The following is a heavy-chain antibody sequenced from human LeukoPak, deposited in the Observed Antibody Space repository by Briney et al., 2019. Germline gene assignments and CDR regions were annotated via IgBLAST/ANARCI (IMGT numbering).Heavy chain of an antibody. CDR2: ISPYNGHT. CDR1: AYRFTSYG. CDR3: ARDGDGSSRYFHH. D-gene: IGHD6-6*01. J-gene: IGHJ1*01. V-gene: IGHV1-18*04. Sequence: ASVKVSCKASAYRFTSYGINWVRQAPGKGLEGMGWISPYNGHTNYAQKFQGRVTMTTDTSTTTASMEVRSLRSDDTAVYYCARDGDGSSRYFHHWGRGTLVTVSS.